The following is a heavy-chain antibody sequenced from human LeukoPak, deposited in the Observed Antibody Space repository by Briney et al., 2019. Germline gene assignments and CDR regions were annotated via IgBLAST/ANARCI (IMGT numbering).Heavy chain of an antibody. CDR1: GNSFNNYW. D-gene: IGHD4-23*01. CDR3: ATPDYGGNSGSAAFDI. J-gene: IGHJ3*02. CDR2: VYLDDSET. Sequence: GESLKISCKDSGNSFNNYWIGWVPKMPGKGLEWMGIVYLDDSETTYSPSFQGHVTISADKSISTAYLHWRSLRASDTAIYYCATPDYGGNSGSAAFDIWGQGTMVTVSS. V-gene: IGHV5-51*01.